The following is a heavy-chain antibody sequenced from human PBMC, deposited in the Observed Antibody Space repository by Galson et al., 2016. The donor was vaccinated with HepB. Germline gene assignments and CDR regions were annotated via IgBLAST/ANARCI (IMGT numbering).Heavy chain of an antibody. CDR2: LYTGGTT. CDR1: GFSVNNNY. V-gene: IGHV3-53*01. J-gene: IGHJ3*02. D-gene: IGHD1-14*01. Sequence: SLRLSCAASGFSVNNNYMNWVRQAPGKGPEWVSVLYTGGTTLYADSVKGRFTISRDNSKNEVYLQMNSLRGDDTAVYFCASDSRKSNWPEAYNIWGQGAMVTVSS. CDR3: ASDSRKSNWPEAYNI.